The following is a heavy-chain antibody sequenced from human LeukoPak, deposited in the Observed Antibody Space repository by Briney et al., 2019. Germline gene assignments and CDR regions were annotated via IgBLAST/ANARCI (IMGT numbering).Heavy chain of an antibody. CDR2: INHSGGT. Sequence: SETLSLTCAVYGGSFSGYYWSWIRQPPGKGLEWIGEINHSGGTNYNPSLTSRVTISVDTSKNQFSLKLSSVTAADTAVYYRARRQLWHTRYYYLDYWGQGTLVTVSS. CDR3: ARRQLWHTRYYYLDY. V-gene: IGHV4-34*01. J-gene: IGHJ4*02. D-gene: IGHD5-18*01. CDR1: GGSFSGYY.